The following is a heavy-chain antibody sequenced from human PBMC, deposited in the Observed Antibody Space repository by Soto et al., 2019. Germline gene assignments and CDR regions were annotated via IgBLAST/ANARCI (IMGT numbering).Heavy chain of an antibody. CDR1: GFPFSSYW. D-gene: IGHD2-2*01. V-gene: IGHV3-74*03. Sequence: EVRLVESGGDLVKPGGSLRLSCAASGFPFSSYWMHWVRQAPGKGLVWVSRINGDGSSITYADSVKGRFTISRDNAKNTLYLQMNSLRAEEAAVYYCTRRGCSTTGCYFNWGRGTLVTVSS. J-gene: IGHJ4*02. CDR3: TRRGCSTTGCYFN. CDR2: INGDGSSI.